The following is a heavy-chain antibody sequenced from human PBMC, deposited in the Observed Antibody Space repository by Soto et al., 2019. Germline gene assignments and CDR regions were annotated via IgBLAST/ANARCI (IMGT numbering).Heavy chain of an antibody. CDR1: GFTFSSYA. CDR3: ARDKYSPYYYYGMDV. D-gene: IGHD6-6*01. CDR2: ISGSGGST. V-gene: IGHV3-23*01. Sequence: PGGSLRLSCAASGFTFSSYAMSWVRQAPGKGLEWVSAISGSGGSTYYADSVKGRFTISRDNSKNTLYLQMNSLRAEDTAVYYCARDKYSPYYYYGMDVWGQGTTVTVSS. J-gene: IGHJ6*02.